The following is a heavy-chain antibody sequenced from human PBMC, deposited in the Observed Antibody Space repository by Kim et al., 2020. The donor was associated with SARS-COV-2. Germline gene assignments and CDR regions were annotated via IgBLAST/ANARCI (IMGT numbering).Heavy chain of an antibody. CDR1: GFTFSSYW. J-gene: IGHJ4*02. Sequence: GGSLRLSCAASGFTFSSYWMSWVRQAPGKGLEWVANIKQDGSEKYYVDSVKGRFTISRDNAKNSLYLQMNSLRAEDTAVYYCAQLRLVSYFDYWGQGTLVTVSS. D-gene: IGHD6-19*01. V-gene: IGHV3-7*01. CDR3: AQLRLVSYFDY. CDR2: IKQDGSEK.